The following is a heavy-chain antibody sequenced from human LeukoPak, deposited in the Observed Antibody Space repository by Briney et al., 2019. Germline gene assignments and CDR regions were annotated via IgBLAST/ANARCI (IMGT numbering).Heavy chain of an antibody. D-gene: IGHD3-10*01. CDR1: GFTFSSYS. V-gene: IGHV3-21*01. J-gene: IGHJ4*02. CDR2: ISSSSSYI. CDR3: ARGLTMVQGVIYY. Sequence: GGSLRLSCAASGFTFSSYSINWVRQAPGKGLEWVSSISSSSSYIYYADSVKGRFTISRDNAKNSLYLQMNSLRAEDTAVYYCARGLTMVQGVIYYWGQGNLVTVSS.